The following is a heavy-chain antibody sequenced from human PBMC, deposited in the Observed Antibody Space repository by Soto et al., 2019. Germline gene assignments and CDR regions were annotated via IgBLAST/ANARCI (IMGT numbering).Heavy chain of an antibody. J-gene: IGHJ6*02. CDR1: GDSVSSNSAS. D-gene: IGHD3-22*01. Sequence: SQTLSLTCAISGDSVSSNSASWYWIRQSPSRVFLLLGSTCYRSKWYNDYVVSVKSRITINPDTSMYQFSLQLNSVTSEDTVVYYCARGAYDSSAYYHDMDAWGQETTVTDSS. CDR2: TCYRSKWYN. V-gene: IGHV6-1*01. CDR3: ARGAYDSSAYYHDMDA.